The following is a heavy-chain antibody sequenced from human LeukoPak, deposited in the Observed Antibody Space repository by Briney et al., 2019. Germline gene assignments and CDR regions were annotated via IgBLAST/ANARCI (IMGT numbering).Heavy chain of an antibody. V-gene: IGHV3-30*14. D-gene: IGHD6-19*01. CDR2: ISYDGSNK. CDR1: GFTFSSYA. CDR3: AREGYSSGWFRL. Sequence: GGSLGLSCAASGFTFSSYAMHWVRQAPGKGLEWVAVISYDGSNKYYADSVKGRFTISRDDSKNMVYLQMNSLRAEDTAVYFCAREGYSSGWFRLWGQGTLVTVSS. J-gene: IGHJ1*01.